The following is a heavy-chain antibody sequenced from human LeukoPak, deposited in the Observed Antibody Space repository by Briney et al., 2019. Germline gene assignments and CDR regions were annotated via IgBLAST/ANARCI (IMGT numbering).Heavy chain of an antibody. CDR3: ARGGAYGDYVPYDY. Sequence: GGSLRLSCAASGFSFSSYGMHWVRQAPGKGLEWVAVIPYDGSNTYYADSVKGRFTISRDNSKNTLYLQMNSLSAEDTAVYYCARGGAYGDYVPYDYWGQGTLVTVSS. D-gene: IGHD4-17*01. J-gene: IGHJ4*02. V-gene: IGHV3-30*03. CDR1: GFSFSSYG. CDR2: IPYDGSNT.